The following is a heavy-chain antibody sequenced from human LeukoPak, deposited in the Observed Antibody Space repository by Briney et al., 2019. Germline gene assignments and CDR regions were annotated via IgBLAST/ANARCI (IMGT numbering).Heavy chain of an antibody. Sequence: GESLKISCKGSGYSFTSYWIGWVRQMPGKGLEWMGIIYPGDSDTRYSPSFQGQVTISADKSISTAYLQWSSLKASDTHMYYCARHSGGGEGCYFFDYWGQGTLVTVSS. CDR1: GYSFTSYW. D-gene: IGHD3-10*01. V-gene: IGHV5-51*01. CDR2: IYPGDSDT. J-gene: IGHJ4*02. CDR3: ARHSGGGEGCYFFDY.